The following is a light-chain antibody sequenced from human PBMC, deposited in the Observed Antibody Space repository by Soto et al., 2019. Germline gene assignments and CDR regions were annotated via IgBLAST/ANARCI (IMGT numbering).Light chain of an antibody. V-gene: IGKV1-33*01. Sequence: DIQMTQSPCSRFASAGGRGTISCQASHDISKFLNWYQQKPGKAPKVLIYDASNLQTGVPSRFSGSGTGTDFTLTISSLQPEDSATYYCQQYDHLPITFGQGTRLEIK. J-gene: IGKJ5*01. CDR2: DAS. CDR3: QQYDHLPIT. CDR1: HDISKF.